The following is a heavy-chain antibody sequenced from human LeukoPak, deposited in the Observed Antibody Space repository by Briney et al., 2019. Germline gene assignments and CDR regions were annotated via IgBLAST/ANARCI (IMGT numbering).Heavy chain of an antibody. D-gene: IGHD3-16*02. CDR2: INPSGGST. V-gene: IGHV1-46*01. J-gene: IGHJ4*02. CDR3: ARGGVKRITFGGVIVKPFDY. Sequence: ASVKVSCKASGYTFTGYYMHWVRQAPGQGLEWMGIINPSGGSTSYAQKFQGRVTMTGDMSTSTVYMELSSLRSEDTAVYYCARGGVKRITFGGVIVKPFDYWGQGTLVTVSS. CDR1: GYTFTGYY.